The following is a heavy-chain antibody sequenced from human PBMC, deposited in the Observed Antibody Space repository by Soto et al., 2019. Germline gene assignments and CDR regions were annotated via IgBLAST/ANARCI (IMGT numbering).Heavy chain of an antibody. D-gene: IGHD3-10*01. CDR2: IIPIFGTA. Sequence: ASVKVSCKASGGTFSSYAISWVRQAPGQGLEWMGGIIPIFGTANYAQKFQGRVTITADKSTSTAYMELSSLRSEDTAVYYCARSLFVITMVRGVILKDFDYWGLGTLVTVSS. V-gene: IGHV1-69*06. CDR1: GGTFSSYA. CDR3: ARSLFVITMVRGVILKDFDY. J-gene: IGHJ4*01.